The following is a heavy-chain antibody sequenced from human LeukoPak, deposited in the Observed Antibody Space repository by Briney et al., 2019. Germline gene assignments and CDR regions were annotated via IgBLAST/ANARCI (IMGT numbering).Heavy chain of an antibody. CDR1: GFTFSGYA. Sequence: GGSLRLSCAASGFTFSGYAMYWVRQAPGKGLEWVAYISSSSGTIYYADSVKGRFTISRDNAKNSLYLQMNSLRAEDTAVYYCARERARWDAFDIWGQGTMVTVSS. D-gene: IGHD4-23*01. J-gene: IGHJ3*02. CDR2: ISSSSGTI. V-gene: IGHV3-48*04. CDR3: ARERARWDAFDI.